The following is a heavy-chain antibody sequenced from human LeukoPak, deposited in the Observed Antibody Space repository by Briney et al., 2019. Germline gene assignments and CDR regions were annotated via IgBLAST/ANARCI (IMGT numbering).Heavy chain of an antibody. CDR3: AKAPNWGSQVPFDY. Sequence: QPGGSLRLSCAASGFTFSSYAMTWVRQAPGKGLEWVSAISGGGGTTYNTDSVKGRFTISRDNSKNTLYLQMNSLRAEDTAVYYCAKAPNWGSQVPFDYWGQGTLVTVSS. V-gene: IGHV3-23*01. J-gene: IGHJ4*02. CDR1: GFTFSSYA. CDR2: ISGGGGTT. D-gene: IGHD7-27*01.